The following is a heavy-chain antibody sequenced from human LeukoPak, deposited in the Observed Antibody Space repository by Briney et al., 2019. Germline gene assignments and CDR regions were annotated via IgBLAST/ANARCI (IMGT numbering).Heavy chain of an antibody. J-gene: IGHJ1*01. CDR3: AKERQNYDILTGYYSAEYFQH. Sequence: GGSLRLSCAASAFTFSSCAMHWVRQAPGKGLEWVAVISYDGSNKYYADSVKGRFTISRDNSKNTLYLQMNSLRAEDTAVYYCAKERQNYDILTGYYSAEYFQHWGQGTLVTVSS. CDR2: ISYDGSNK. CDR1: AFTFSSCA. V-gene: IGHV3-30*18. D-gene: IGHD3-9*01.